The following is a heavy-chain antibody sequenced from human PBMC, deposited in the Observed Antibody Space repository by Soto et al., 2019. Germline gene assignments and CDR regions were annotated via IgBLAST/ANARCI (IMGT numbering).Heavy chain of an antibody. J-gene: IGHJ4*02. Sequence: SETLSLTCTVSGGSISRNSDYGGWIRQPPGKGLEWIGNIFYSGRTSHNPSLKSRVTISVDTSKNLFSLRLSSVTAADTAVYYCARDGSRTNPGSFDYRGQ. V-gene: IGHV4-39*02. D-gene: IGHD3-10*01. CDR1: GGSISRNSDY. CDR2: IFYSGRT. CDR3: ARDGSRTNPGSFDY.